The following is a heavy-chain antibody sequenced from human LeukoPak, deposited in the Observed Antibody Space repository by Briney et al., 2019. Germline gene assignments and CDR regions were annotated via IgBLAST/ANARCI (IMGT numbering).Heavy chain of an antibody. CDR2: ISSSSSTI. Sequence: GGSLRLSCAASGFTFSDYYMNWVRLAPGKGLEWVSYISSSSSTIYYADSVKGRFTISRDNAENSLYLQMNSLRAEDTAVYYCARGGSSGWYDPFDYWGQGTLVTVSS. CDR1: GFTFSDYY. D-gene: IGHD6-19*01. V-gene: IGHV3-48*01. CDR3: ARGGSSGWYDPFDY. J-gene: IGHJ4*02.